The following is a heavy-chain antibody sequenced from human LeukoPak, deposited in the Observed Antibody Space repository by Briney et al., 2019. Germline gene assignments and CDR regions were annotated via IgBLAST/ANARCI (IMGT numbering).Heavy chain of an antibody. J-gene: IGHJ5*02. CDR2: MYYSGST. CDR3: ARGQSHDYDFWTGYRHNWFDP. CDR1: GGSISSGDYY. D-gene: IGHD3-3*01. Sequence: SQTLSLTCTVSGGSISSGDYYWSWIRQPPGKGLEWTGYMYYSGSTYYNPSLKSRVTISVDTSKNQFSLKLSSVTAADTAVYYCARGQSHDYDFWTGYRHNWFDPWGQGTLVTVSS. V-gene: IGHV4-30-4*08.